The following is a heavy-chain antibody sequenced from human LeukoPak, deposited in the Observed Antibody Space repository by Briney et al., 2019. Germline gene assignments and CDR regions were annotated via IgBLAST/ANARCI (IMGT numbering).Heavy chain of an antibody. D-gene: IGHD3-3*01. CDR2: ISASRGIT. CDR1: GFNYSSYT. Sequence: PGGSLRLSCAASGFNYSSYTMNWVRQAPGMGLEWLSYISASRGITYYADSVKGRFTISRDNAKNSLYLQMNSLRAEDTAVYYCVRGSLASGVVVYYYYYLDVWAKGPRSPSP. V-gene: IGHV3-48*01. J-gene: IGHJ6*03. CDR3: VRGSLASGVVVYYYYYLDV.